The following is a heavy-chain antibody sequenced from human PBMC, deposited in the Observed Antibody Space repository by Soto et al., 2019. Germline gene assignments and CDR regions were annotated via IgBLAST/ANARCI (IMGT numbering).Heavy chain of an antibody. J-gene: IGHJ4*02. D-gene: IGHD3-22*01. V-gene: IGHV4-59*01. Sequence: SETLSLTCTVSGGSISSYYWSWIRQPPGKGLEWIGYIYCSGSTNYNPSLKSRVTISVDTSKNQFSLKLSSVTAADTAVYYCARFGGDSSGYYYGEDETYYFDYWGQGTLVTVSS. CDR2: IYCSGST. CDR3: ARFGGDSSGYYYGEDETYYFDY. CDR1: GGSISSYY.